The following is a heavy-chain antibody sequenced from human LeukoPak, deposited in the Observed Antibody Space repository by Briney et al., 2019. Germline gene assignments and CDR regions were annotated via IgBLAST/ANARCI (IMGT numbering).Heavy chain of an antibody. Sequence: GGSLRLSCAASGFTVSSNYMSRVRQAPGKGLEWVSVIYSGGSTYYADSVKGRFTISRDNSKNTLYLQMNSLRAEDTAVYYCARGYGSGSYYTNKYFDYWGQGTLVTVSS. V-gene: IGHV3-53*01. CDR2: IYSGGST. J-gene: IGHJ4*02. CDR3: ARGYGSGSYYTNKYFDY. D-gene: IGHD3-10*01. CDR1: GFTVSSNY.